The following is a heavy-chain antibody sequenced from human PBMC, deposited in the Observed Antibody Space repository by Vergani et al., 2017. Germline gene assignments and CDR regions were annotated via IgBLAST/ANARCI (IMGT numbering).Heavy chain of an antibody. CDR2: IFPSGNS. Sequence: QLQLQESGSGLVKPSQTLSLTCAVSGDSITNGGFSWNSIRQPPGKGPEWIGYIFPSGNSDYNPSLKNRVSISLDKSKNQFSLWVNSVTAADTAVYFCARASLRARVGYYYDMDVWGKGKTVIVSS. CDR1: GDSITNGGFS. D-gene: IGHD3-16*02. J-gene: IGHJ6*04. CDR3: ARASLRARVGYYYDMDV. V-gene: IGHV4-30-2*01.